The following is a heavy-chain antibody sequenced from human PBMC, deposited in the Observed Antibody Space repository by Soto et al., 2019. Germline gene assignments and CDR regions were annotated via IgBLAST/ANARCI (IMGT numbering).Heavy chain of an antibody. D-gene: IGHD3-22*01. CDR3: ASYYDSGGYVAFDI. CDR1: GGSISSGGYY. Sequence: QVQLQESGPGLVKPSQTLSLTCTVSGGSISSGGYYWSWIRQDPGKGLEWIGYISYTGTTYYNPSLKSRVTISVDTSKNHCSLKLNSVNAADTAVYYCASYYDSGGYVAFDIWGQGTKVTVAS. V-gene: IGHV4-31*03. CDR2: ISYTGTT. J-gene: IGHJ3*02.